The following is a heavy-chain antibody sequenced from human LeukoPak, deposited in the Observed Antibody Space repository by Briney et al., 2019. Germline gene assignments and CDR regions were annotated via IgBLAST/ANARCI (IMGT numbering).Heavy chain of an antibody. CDR2: IRYDGSDK. CDR1: GFTFNNYG. V-gene: IGHV3-30*02. D-gene: IGHD3-3*01. J-gene: IGHJ4*02. CDR3: AKDQGKYGFWSGFHY. Sequence: PGGSLRPSCAASGFTFNNYGMHWVRQTPGKGLEWVAFIRYDGSDKYYADSVKGRFTVSRDNSKNTVYLQMNSLRAEDTALYHCAKDQGKYGFWSGFHYWGQGTRATVSS.